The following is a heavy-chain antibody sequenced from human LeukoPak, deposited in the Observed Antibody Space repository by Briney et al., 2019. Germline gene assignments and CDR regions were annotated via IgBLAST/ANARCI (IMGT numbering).Heavy chain of an antibody. D-gene: IGHD6-19*01. V-gene: IGHV1-2*06. CDR1: GYTFTGYY. CDR3: ARVSSSDFGVP. Sequence: ASVNVSCTASGYTFTGYYMHWVRQAPGQGLEWMGRINPNSGGTNYAQKFQGRVTMTRDTFISTAYMELSRLRSDDTAVYYCARVSSSDFGVPWGQGTLVTVSS. CDR2: INPNSGGT. J-gene: IGHJ5*02.